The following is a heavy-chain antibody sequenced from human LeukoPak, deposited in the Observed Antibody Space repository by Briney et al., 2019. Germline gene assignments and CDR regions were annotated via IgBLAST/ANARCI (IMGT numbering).Heavy chain of an antibody. Sequence: GGSLRLSCAASGFTFDDYAMHWVRQAPGKGLEWVAVISYDGSNKYYADSVKGRSTISRDNSKNTLYLQMNSLRAEDTAVYYCARDLRLKKYYYDSSGPNVGFDYWGQGTLVTVSS. V-gene: IGHV3-30-3*01. CDR2: ISYDGSNK. D-gene: IGHD3-22*01. J-gene: IGHJ4*02. CDR1: GFTFDDYA. CDR3: ARDLRLKKYYYDSSGPNVGFDY.